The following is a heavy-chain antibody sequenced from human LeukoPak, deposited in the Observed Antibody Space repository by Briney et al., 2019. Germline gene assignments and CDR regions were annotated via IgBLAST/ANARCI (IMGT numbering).Heavy chain of an antibody. CDR2: ISSSSSTI. CDR1: GFTFSSYG. CDR3: ARASSGRYFLFTDY. J-gene: IGHJ4*02. Sequence: GGSLRLSCAASGFTFSSYGMTWVRQAPGKGLERVSYISSSSSTIYYADSVKGRFTISRDNAKNSLYLQLNSLRADDTAVYYCARASSGRYFLFTDYWGQGTLVTVSP. V-gene: IGHV3-48*01. D-gene: IGHD1-26*01.